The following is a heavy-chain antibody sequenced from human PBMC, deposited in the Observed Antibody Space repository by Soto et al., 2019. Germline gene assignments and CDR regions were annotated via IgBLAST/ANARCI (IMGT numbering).Heavy chain of an antibody. V-gene: IGHV1-69*13. Sequence: ASVKVSCKASGGTFSSYAINWVRQAPGQGLEWMGGIIPIFGTANYAQKFQGRVTITADESRSTAYMELSSLRSEETAMYYCARDHDEQWLIPPYYYYGMDVWGQGTTVTVSS. CDR1: GGTFSSYA. CDR3: ARDHDEQWLIPPYYYYGMDV. CDR2: IIPIFGTA. D-gene: IGHD6-19*01. J-gene: IGHJ6*02.